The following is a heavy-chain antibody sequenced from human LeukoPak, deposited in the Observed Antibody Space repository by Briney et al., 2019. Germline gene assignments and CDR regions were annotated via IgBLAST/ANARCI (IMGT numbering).Heavy chain of an antibody. CDR2: ISRNGGST. J-gene: IGHJ4*02. Sequence: PWGSLRLSCSASGFTFSSFAMHWVRQAPGKGLEYVAAISRNGGSTYYADSVKGRFTISRDNSKNTLYLQMSSLRAEDTAVYLCVKDLRSDFMGVLSRYLSYWGQGTLVTVSS. CDR1: GFTFSSFA. D-gene: IGHD2/OR15-2a*01. CDR3: VKDLRSDFMGVLSRYLSY. V-gene: IGHV3-64D*09.